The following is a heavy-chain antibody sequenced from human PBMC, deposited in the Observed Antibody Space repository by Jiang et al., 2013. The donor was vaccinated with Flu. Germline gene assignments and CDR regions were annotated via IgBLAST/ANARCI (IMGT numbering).Heavy chain of an antibody. Sequence: QTVSLTCAISGDSVSSNNVAWNWIRQSPSRGLEWLGRTYYRSQWYNDYAASVKSRITIKPDTSTNQFTLQLNSVTPEDTAVYYCVGFSNYNSRTFWTDWGQGTHVTVSS. D-gene: IGHD3/OR15-3a*01. J-gene: IGHJ4*02. CDR1: GDSVSSNNVA. V-gene: IGHV6-1*01. CDR2: TYYRSQWYN. CDR3: VGFSNYNSRTFWTD.